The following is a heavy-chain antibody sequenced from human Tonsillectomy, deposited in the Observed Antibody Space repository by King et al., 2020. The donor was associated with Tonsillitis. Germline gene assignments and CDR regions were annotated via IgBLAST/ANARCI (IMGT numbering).Heavy chain of an antibody. CDR2: INRGGST. D-gene: IGHD3-10*01. CDR1: GGSFSGYY. CDR3: ARGYYASGADYYYYYMDV. V-gene: IGHV4-34*01. J-gene: IGHJ6*03. Sequence: QVQLQQWGAGLLKPSETLSLTCAVYGGSFSGYYWNWIRQPPGKGLEWIGEINRGGSTNYNPSLKSRVTISVDTSKNQFSLNLSSVTAADTAVYYCARGYYASGADYYYYYMDVWGKGTTVTVSS.